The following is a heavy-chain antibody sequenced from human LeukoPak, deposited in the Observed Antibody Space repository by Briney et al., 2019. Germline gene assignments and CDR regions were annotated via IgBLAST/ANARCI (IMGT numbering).Heavy chain of an antibody. Sequence: GRSLGLSCTASGLTISNYGMHWVRQAPGKGLEWVAIIWNDGNNKYYVDSVKGRFTISRDNSKNTLYLQMNSLRAEDTAVYYCATDGSHSDIDCWGQGTLVTVSS. CDR1: GLTISNYG. J-gene: IGHJ4*02. D-gene: IGHD3-10*01. CDR2: IWNDGNNK. V-gene: IGHV3-33*01. CDR3: ATDGSHSDIDC.